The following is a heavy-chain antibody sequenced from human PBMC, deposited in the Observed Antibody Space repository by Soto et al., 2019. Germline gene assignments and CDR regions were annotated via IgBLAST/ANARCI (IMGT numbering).Heavy chain of an antibody. D-gene: IGHD3-22*01. V-gene: IGHV3-74*01. CDR2: INSDGSST. Sequence: EVQLVESGGGLVQPGGSLRLSCAASGFTFSSYRMHWVRQAPGKGLVWVSRINSDGSSTSYADSVEGRFTISGDNAKTGVYLKMTCLRAEVTAGYYCARRLGGNRDYGGEGILVTVSS. J-gene: IGHJ4*02. CDR1: GFTFSSYR. CDR3: ARRLGGNRDY.